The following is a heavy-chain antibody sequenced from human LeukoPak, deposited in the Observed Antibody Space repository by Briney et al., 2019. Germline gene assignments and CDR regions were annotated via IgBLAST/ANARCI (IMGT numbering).Heavy chain of an antibody. D-gene: IGHD3-10*01. J-gene: IGHJ4*02. CDR2: ISSSSSTI. Sequence: GGSLRLSCVASGFTFSSYSMNWVRQAPGKGLEWLSYISSSSSTIYYADSVEGRFTISRDNAKNSLYLQMNSLRAEDTAVYYCAREGPKYYYGSGSYYGWDYWGQGTLVTVSS. V-gene: IGHV3-48*04. CDR1: GFTFSSYS. CDR3: AREGPKYYYGSGSYYGWDY.